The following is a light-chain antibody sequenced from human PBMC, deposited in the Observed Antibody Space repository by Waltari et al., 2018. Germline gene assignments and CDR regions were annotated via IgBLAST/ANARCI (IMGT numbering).Light chain of an antibody. V-gene: IGLV2-14*01. J-gene: IGLJ2*01. Sequence: QSALTQPASVSGSPGQSITISCTGTSSDVGGYNYVSWYQQHPGKAPKLSIYDVSKRPSGVYNRFSDSKSGNTASLTISGLQAEDEADYYCSSYTSSSTLVVFGGGTKLTVL. CDR1: SSDVGGYNY. CDR2: DVS. CDR3: SSYTSSSTLVV.